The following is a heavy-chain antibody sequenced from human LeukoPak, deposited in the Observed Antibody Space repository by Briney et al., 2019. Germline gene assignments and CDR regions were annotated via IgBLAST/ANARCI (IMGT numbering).Heavy chain of an antibody. J-gene: IGHJ4*02. CDR1: GYIFTSYG. D-gene: IGHD3-10*01. CDR3: ARDPEGVTPLDY. Sequence: GASGKVSCEASGYIFTSYGFAWVRQAPGQGLEWMGWISALNGNTNYAQKFQGRVTMTTDTSTSTAYMELRSLTSDDTAMYYCARDPEGVTPLDYWGQGTLVTVSS. CDR2: ISALNGNT. V-gene: IGHV1-18*01.